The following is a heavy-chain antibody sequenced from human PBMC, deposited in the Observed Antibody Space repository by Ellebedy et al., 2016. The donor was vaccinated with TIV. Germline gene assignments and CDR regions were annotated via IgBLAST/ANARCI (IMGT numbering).Heavy chain of an antibody. J-gene: IGHJ4*02. V-gene: IGHV4-30-4*08. Sequence: SETLSLXCTVSGGSIKFGDSYWSWFRQTPGKGLEWIGYVYYDGTTYYNPSLKSRVTLSVDTSKNQFSLKMTSVTAADTAAIYCARVRRYCGSSSCRSIDSWGQGTLVTVSS. CDR2: VYYDGTT. D-gene: IGHD2-2*01. CDR3: ARVRRYCGSSSCRSIDS. CDR1: GGSIKFGDSY.